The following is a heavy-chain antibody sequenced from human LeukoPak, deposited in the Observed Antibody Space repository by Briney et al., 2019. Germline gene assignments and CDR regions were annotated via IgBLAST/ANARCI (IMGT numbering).Heavy chain of an antibody. CDR1: GYTFTSYG. D-gene: IGHD3-10*01. J-gene: IGHJ5*02. Sequence: ASVKVSCKASGYTFTSYGISWVRQAPGQGLEWMGWISAYNGNTNYAQKLQGRVTMTTDTSTSTAYMELRSLRSDDKAVYYCARGQSFLGGIKTDWFDPWGQGTVVTVAS. CDR3: ARGQSFLGGIKTDWFDP. V-gene: IGHV1-18*01. CDR2: ISAYNGNT.